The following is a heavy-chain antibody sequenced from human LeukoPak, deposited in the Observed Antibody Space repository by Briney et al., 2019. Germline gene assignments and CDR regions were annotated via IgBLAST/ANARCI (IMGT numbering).Heavy chain of an antibody. D-gene: IGHD6-19*01. CDR3: ASNKIAVPGTDY. V-gene: IGHV4-34*01. CDR1: GGSFSGYY. CDR2: INDSGST. J-gene: IGHJ4*02. Sequence: PSETLSLTCAVYGGSFSGYYWSWIRQPPGKGLEWMGEINDSGSTNYNPSLKSRVTISVDTSKNQFSLKLSSVTAADTAVYYCASNKIAVPGTDYWEQETLVTVSS.